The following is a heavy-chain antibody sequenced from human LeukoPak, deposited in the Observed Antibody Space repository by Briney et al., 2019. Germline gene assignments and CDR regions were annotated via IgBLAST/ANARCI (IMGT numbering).Heavy chain of an antibody. CDR3: ATTVPAAPFDY. Sequence: ASLKVSCKVSGYTLTELSMHWVRQVPGKGLEWMGGSDSEDGETIYAQKFQGRVTMTEDTSTDTAYMELSSLRSEDTAVYYCATTVPAAPFDYWGQGTLVTVSS. CDR1: GYTLTELS. J-gene: IGHJ4*02. V-gene: IGHV1-24*01. D-gene: IGHD2-2*01. CDR2: SDSEDGET.